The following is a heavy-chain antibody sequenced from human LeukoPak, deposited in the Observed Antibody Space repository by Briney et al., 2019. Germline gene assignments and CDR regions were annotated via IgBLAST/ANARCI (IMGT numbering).Heavy chain of an antibody. CDR2: IYTGGGT. D-gene: IGHD3-10*01. CDR3: AKPPPKYYYGSGSYLGY. CDR1: ESIVSGNY. Sequence: GGSLRLSCAASESIVSGNYMTWVRQAPGKGLEWLSVIYTGGGTYYADSVKGRFTISRDNSKNTLYLQMNSLRAEDTAVYYCAKPPPKYYYGSGSYLGYWGQGTLVTVSS. J-gene: IGHJ4*02. V-gene: IGHV3-53*01.